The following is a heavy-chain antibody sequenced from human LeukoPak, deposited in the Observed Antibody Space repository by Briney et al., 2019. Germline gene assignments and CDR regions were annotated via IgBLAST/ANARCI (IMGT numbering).Heavy chain of an antibody. J-gene: IGHJ5*02. Sequence: ASVKVSCKASGYTFTSYYMHWVRQAPGQGLEWMGIINPNGGSASYAQKFQGRVTITAGESTSTAYMELSSLRSEDTAVYYCARNSIAAAVYWFDPWGQGTLVTVSS. V-gene: IGHV1-46*01. CDR2: INPNGGSA. CDR1: GYTFTSYY. D-gene: IGHD6-13*01. CDR3: ARNSIAAAVYWFDP.